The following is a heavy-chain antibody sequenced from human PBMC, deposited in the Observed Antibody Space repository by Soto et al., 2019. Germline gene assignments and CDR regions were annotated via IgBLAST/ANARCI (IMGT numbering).Heavy chain of an antibody. CDR1: GDSISDYFY. V-gene: IGHV4-4*07. J-gene: IGHJ4*02. Sequence: QVQLQGSGPGQVKPSETLSLTSTVSGDSISDYFYWSWIRQPAGKGLEWIGRIYTDGTTKYSPSLKSRVTLSLDKSKNQFSLRLSSVTAADPAVYYFAREVRGGFTGIFDQWGRGSRVTVSS. CDR3: AREVRGGFTGIFDQ. CDR2: IYTDGTT. D-gene: IGHD2-15*01.